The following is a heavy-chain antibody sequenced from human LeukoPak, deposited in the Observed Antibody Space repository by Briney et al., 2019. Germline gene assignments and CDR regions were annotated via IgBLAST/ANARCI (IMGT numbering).Heavy chain of an antibody. CDR3: ARDPFGSSGQS. J-gene: IGHJ5*02. CDR1: GFTFSSYA. CDR2: ISYDGSNK. Sequence: GGSLRLSCAASGFTFSSYAMHLVRQAAGKGLEWVAVISYDGSNKYYADSVKGRFTISRDNSKNTLYLQMNSLRAEDTAVYYCARDPFGSSGQSWGQGTLVTVSS. V-gene: IGHV3-30-3*01. D-gene: IGHD3-22*01.